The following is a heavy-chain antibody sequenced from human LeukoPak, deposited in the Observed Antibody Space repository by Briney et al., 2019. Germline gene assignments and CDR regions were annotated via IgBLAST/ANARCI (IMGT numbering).Heavy chain of an antibody. J-gene: IGHJ4*02. D-gene: IGHD2-15*01. V-gene: IGHV3-74*01. CDR3: VRDLNDVLQNYRNTCYPADY. Sequence: GGSLRLSCTASGFAFSTYWMNWVRQAPGKGLVWVSRVNNDGSDTSYAGSVKGRFTISRDNTKNTLYLQMNSLRAEDTAVYYCVRDLNDVLQNYRNTCYPADYWGQGTLVTVSS. CDR1: GFAFSTYW. CDR2: VNNDGSDT.